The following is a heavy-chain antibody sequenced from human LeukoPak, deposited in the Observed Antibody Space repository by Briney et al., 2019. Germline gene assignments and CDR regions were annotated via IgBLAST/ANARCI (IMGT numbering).Heavy chain of an antibody. J-gene: IGHJ5*02. CDR2: IYYSGST. Sequence: SETLSPTCTVSGGSISSSSYYWGWIRQPPGKGLEWIGNIYYSGSTYYNPSLKSRVTISVDTSKNQFSLKLSSVTAADTAVYYCARPKTGYSYGYDWFDPWGQGTLVTVSS. CDR3: ARPKTGYSYGYDWFDP. V-gene: IGHV4-39*01. CDR1: GGSISSSSYY. D-gene: IGHD5-18*01.